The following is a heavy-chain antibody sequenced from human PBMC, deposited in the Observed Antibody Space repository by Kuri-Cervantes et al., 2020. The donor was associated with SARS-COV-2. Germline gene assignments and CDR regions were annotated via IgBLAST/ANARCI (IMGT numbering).Heavy chain of an antibody. CDR1: GGSISSSSYY. CDR2: IYYSGST. CDR3: ARAGIFGVVIAYYYYYMDV. Sequence: SETLSLTCTVSGGSISSSSYYWGWIRQPPGKGLEWIGSIYYSGSTNYNPSLKSRVTISVDTSKNQFSLKLSSVTAADTAVYYCARAGIFGVVIAYYYYYMDVWGKGTTVTVSS. J-gene: IGHJ6*03. D-gene: IGHD3-3*01. V-gene: IGHV4-39*07.